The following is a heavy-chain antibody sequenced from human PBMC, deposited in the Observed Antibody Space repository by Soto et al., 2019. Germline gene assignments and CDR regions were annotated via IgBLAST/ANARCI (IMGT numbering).Heavy chain of an antibody. V-gene: IGHV1-24*01. D-gene: IGHD3-16*01. CDR1: GGTFSSYA. CDR2: FDPEDGET. Sequence: GASVKVSCKASGGTFSSYAISWVRQAPGKGLEWMGGFDPEDGETIYAQKFQGRVTMTEDTSTDTAYMELSSLRSEDTAVYYCATGPFMITFGGVIPPDYWGQGTLVTVSS. J-gene: IGHJ4*02. CDR3: ATGPFMITFGGVIPPDY.